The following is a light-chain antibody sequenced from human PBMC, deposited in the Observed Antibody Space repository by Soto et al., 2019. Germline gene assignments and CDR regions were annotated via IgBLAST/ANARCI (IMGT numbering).Light chain of an antibody. CDR2: GAS. V-gene: IGKV3-20*01. J-gene: IGKJ1*01. CDR3: QQYDNSVWT. Sequence: SVLTQSPGTLSSSPGERATLSCRASQSVSTSNLAWYQQRPGQAPRLLIYGASRRATGIPDRFSGSGSGTDFTLTISRLEPEDFGVYYCQQYDNSVWTFGQGTKVEIK. CDR1: QSVSTSN.